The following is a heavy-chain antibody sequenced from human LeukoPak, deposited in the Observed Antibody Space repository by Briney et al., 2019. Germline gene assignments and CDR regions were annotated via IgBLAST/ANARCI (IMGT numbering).Heavy chain of an antibody. CDR3: ARGPVPRGMDV. CDR2: IYSGGST. CDR1: GFTVNSNY. V-gene: IGHV3-66*01. J-gene: IGHJ6*02. Sequence: GGSLRLSCAASGFTVNSNYMSWVRQAPGKGLEWISVIYSGGSTYYADSVKGRFTISRDNSKNTVYLQMNSLRAEDTAVLYCARGPVPRGMDVWGQGTTVTVS.